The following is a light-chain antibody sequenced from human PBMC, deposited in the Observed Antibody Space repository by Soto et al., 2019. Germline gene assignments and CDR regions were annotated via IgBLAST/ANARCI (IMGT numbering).Light chain of an antibody. J-gene: IGKJ2*01. CDR2: LVS. CDR3: MQALQSPYT. V-gene: IGKV2-28*01. CDR1: QSLRHRNGNTY. Sequence: DIVMTQSPLSLPVTPGEPASISCRSSQSLRHRNGNTYLDWYLQKPGQSPQLLICLVSDRASGVPDRFSGSVSGTDFTLKISRVEAEDVGVYYCMQALQSPYTFGQGTKLEIK.